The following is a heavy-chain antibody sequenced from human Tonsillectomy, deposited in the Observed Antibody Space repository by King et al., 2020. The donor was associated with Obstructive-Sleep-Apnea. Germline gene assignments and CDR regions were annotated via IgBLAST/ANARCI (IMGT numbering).Heavy chain of an antibody. Sequence: VQLQESGPGLVKPSETLSLTCTVSGGSISTYYWSWIRQPPGKGLEWIGYLYYSESTNHNPSLKSRVTISVDTSKNQLSLSLNSVTAADTAVYYCARHGSRVPGSSPYYFDFWGQGTLVTVSS. CDR3: ARHGSRVPGSSPYYFDF. CDR2: LYYSEST. CDR1: GGSISTYY. D-gene: IGHD3-10*01. V-gene: IGHV4-59*08. J-gene: IGHJ4*02.